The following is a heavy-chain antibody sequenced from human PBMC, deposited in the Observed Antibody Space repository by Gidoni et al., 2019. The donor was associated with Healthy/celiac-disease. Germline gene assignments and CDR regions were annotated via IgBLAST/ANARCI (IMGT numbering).Heavy chain of an antibody. V-gene: IGHV4-31*03. CDR3: AREIGSGYCSSTSCYS. J-gene: IGHJ5*02. CDR2: IYYSGST. CDR1: GGSISSAVSH. D-gene: IGHD2-2*01. Sequence: QVQLQESGPGLVKPSQTLSLPCTVSGGSISSAVSHWSWIRQHPGKGLEWIGYIYYSGSTYYNPSLKSRVTISVDTSKNQFSLKLSSVTAADTAVYYCAREIGSGYCSSTSCYSWGQGTLVTVSS.